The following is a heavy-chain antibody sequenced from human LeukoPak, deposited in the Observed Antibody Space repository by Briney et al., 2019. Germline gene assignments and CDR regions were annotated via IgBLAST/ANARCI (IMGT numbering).Heavy chain of an antibody. D-gene: IGHD6-6*01. CDR1: GGTFSSYA. CDR2: IIPILGIA. CDR3: ARTLPAPSYYFDY. Sequence: SVKVSCKASGGTFSSYAISWVRQAPGQGLEWMGRIIPILGIANYAQKFRGRVTITADKSTSTAYMELSSLRSEDTAVYYCARTLPAPSYYFDYWGQGTLVTVSS. V-gene: IGHV1-69*04. J-gene: IGHJ4*02.